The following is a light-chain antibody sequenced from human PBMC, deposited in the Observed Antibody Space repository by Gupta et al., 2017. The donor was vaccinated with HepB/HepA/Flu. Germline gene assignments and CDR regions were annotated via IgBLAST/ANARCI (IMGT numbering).Light chain of an antibody. V-gene: IGKV2-30*01. J-gene: IGKJ2*03. Sequence: DVVMTQSPLSLPVTVGQPASISCRSSQSLVNSDGNTYLNWFQQRPGQPPRRLLYRVSNRDSGVPDRFSGSGSGTGFTLKISRVEAEDVGVYYCMQTTHRPPGSFGQGTKLEIK. CDR2: RVS. CDR1: QSLVNSDGNTY. CDR3: MQTTHRPPGS.